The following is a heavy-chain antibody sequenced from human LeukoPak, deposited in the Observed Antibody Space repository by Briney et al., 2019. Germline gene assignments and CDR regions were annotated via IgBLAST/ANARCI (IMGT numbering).Heavy chain of an antibody. Sequence: SETLSLTCTVSGGSISSYYWSWIRQPPGKGLEWIGYIYYSGSTNYNPSLKSRVTISVDTSKNQFSPKLSSVTAADTAVYYCARAFFGYSGYDIWGQGTLVTVSS. CDR2: IYYSGST. D-gene: IGHD5-12*01. CDR3: ARAFFGYSGYDI. CDR1: GGSISSYY. V-gene: IGHV4-59*01. J-gene: IGHJ4*02.